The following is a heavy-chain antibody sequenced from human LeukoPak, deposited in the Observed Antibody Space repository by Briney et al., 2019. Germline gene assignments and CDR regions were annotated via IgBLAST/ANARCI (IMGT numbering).Heavy chain of an antibody. D-gene: IGHD6-25*01. J-gene: IGHJ2*01. V-gene: IGHV4-59*08. CDR1: GGSISSYY. CDR2: IYYSGSA. CDR3: ARQGGGFWYFDL. Sequence: SETLSLTCTVSGGSISSYYCSWMRQPPGKGREWIGYIYYSGSANYNPSLKSRVTISVDTSKNQFSLKLSSVTAADTAVYYCARQGGGFWYFDLWGRGTLVTVSS.